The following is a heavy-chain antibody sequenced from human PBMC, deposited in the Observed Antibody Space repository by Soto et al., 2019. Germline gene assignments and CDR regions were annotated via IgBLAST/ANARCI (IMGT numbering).Heavy chain of an antibody. CDR2: IKEDGSEK. J-gene: IGHJ3*02. V-gene: IGHV3-7*01. Sequence: EVQLVESGGGLVQPGGSLRLSCAASGFTFGNYWMHWVRQTPGKGLEWVARIKEDGSEKYYMDSVKGRLTISRDNIQNSLYLQMDSLRAEDTAVYYCVRGSKSAFDIWGQGTMVIVSS. CDR3: VRGSKSAFDI. CDR1: GFTFGNYW.